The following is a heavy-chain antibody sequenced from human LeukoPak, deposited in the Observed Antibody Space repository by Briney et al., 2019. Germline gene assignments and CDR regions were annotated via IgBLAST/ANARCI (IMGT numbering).Heavy chain of an antibody. Sequence: SETLSLTCTVSGGSISSYYWSWIRQPPGKGLEWIGYIYYSGSTNYNPSLKSRVTISVDTSKNQFSLKLSSVTAADTAVYYCARLQVMASQKRELYYFDYWGQGTLVTVSS. D-gene: IGHD5-24*01. CDR2: IYYSGST. CDR3: ARLQVMASQKRELYYFDY. CDR1: GGSISSYY. V-gene: IGHV4-59*08. J-gene: IGHJ4*02.